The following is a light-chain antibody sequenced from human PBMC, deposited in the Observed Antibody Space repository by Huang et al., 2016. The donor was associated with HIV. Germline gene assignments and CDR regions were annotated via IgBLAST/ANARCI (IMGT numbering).Light chain of an antibody. CDR1: RGISNS. CDR2: AAS. Sequence: DIQMTQSPSSLSASVGDRVPITCRASRGISNSLAWYQQQPGKAPKLLLYAASRWQGGVPSRFSGSGSRTDYTLTISSLQPEDSATYYCQQYDKTTLSFGGGTKVEIK. V-gene: IGKV1-NL1*01. J-gene: IGKJ4*01. CDR3: QQYDKTTLS.